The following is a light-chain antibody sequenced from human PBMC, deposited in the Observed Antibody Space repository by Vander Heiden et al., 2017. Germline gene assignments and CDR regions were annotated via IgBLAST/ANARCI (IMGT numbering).Light chain of an antibody. J-gene: IGKJ3*01. CDR1: QSISSY. Sequence: ELVLTQSPATLSLSPGERATLSCRASQSISSYLAWYQQKPGQAPRLLIYDASNRATGIPARFSGSGSGTDFTLTIISLEPEDFAVYYCQQRSSWPVTFGPGTKVDIK. V-gene: IGKV3-11*01. CDR2: DAS. CDR3: QQRSSWPVT.